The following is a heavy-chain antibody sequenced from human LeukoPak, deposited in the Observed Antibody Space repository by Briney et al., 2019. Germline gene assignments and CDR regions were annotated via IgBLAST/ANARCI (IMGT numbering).Heavy chain of an antibody. V-gene: IGHV3-23*01. J-gene: IGHJ4*02. CDR3: AKARDSSGYYKTLFDY. D-gene: IGHD3-22*01. CDR1: GFTFSSYA. Sequence: PGGSLRLSCAASGFTFSSYAMSWVRQAPGKGLEWVSAISGSGGSTYYVDSVKGRFTISRDNSKNTLYLQMNSLRAEDTAVYYCAKARDSSGYYKTLFDYWGQGTLVTVSS. CDR2: ISGSGGST.